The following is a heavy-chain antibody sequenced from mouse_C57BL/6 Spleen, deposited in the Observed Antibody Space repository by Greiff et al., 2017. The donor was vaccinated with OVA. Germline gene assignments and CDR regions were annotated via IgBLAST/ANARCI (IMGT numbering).Heavy chain of an antibody. J-gene: IGHJ2*01. Sequence: EVQLQQSGPELVKPGASVKISCKASGYTFTDYYMNWVKQSHGKSLEWIGDINPNNGGTSYNQKFKGKATLTVDKSSSTAYMELRSLTSEDSAVYYCARPLYSNYDDWGKGTTLTVSS. D-gene: IGHD2-5*01. CDR1: GYTFTDYY. V-gene: IGHV1-26*01. CDR2: INPNNGGT. CDR3: ARPLYSNYDD.